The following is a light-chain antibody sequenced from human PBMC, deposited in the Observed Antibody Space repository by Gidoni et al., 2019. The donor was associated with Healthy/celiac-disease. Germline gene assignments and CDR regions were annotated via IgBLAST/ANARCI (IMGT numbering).Light chain of an antibody. J-gene: IGKJ1*01. V-gene: IGKV1-5*01. Sequence: DIQMTQSPSTLSASVGDRVTITCRASQSISSLLAWYQQKPGKDSKLLIYDAYSLESGVPSRFSGSGSVTEFTLTISSLQPDDFATYYCQQYNSYPWTFGQXTKVEIK. CDR2: DAY. CDR3: QQYNSYPWT. CDR1: QSISSL.